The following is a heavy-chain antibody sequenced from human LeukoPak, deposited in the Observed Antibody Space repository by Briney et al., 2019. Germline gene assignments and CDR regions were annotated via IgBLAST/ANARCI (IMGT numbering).Heavy chain of an antibody. CDR2: INPSGGST. CDR1: GYTFTSYY. V-gene: IGHV1-46*01. Sequence: GAPVKVSCKASGYTFTSYYMHWVRQAPGQGLEWMGIINPSGGSTSYAQKFQGSVTMTRDTSTSTVYMELSSLRSEDTAVYYCARDSNYYDSNNWFDPWGQGTLVTVSS. CDR3: ARDSNYYDSNNWFDP. J-gene: IGHJ5*02. D-gene: IGHD3-22*01.